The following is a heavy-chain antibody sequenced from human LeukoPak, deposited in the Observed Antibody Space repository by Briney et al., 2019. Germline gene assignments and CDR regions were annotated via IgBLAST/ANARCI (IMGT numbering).Heavy chain of an antibody. CDR2: TYFTGST. CDR1: GDSIISHSDY. J-gene: IGHJ4*02. D-gene: IGHD4-17*01. CDR3: ARVSFTYGPLDS. Sequence: SPSETLSLTCTVSGDSIISHSDYWGWIRQRPGKGLEWMGYTYFTGSTYYNPSLQSRLIISADTSMTQFSLRLRSVTAADTAVYYCARVSFTYGPLDSWGPGILVTVSS. V-gene: IGHV4-61*05.